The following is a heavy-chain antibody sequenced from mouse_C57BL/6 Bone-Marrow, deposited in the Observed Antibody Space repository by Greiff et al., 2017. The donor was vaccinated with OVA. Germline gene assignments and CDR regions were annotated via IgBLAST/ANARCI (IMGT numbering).Heavy chain of an antibody. D-gene: IGHD2-9*01. CDR3: AREGAYYGYDGGGFDY. V-gene: IGHV5-16*01. J-gene: IGHJ2*01. Sequence: EVKLVESEGGLVQPGSSLKLSCTASGFTFSDYYMAWVRQVPEKGLEWVANINSDGSSTYYLDSLKSRFIITRDNAKNILYLQMSSLKSEDTATYYCAREGAYYGYDGGGFDYWGQGTTLTVSS. CDR2: INSDGSST. CDR1: GFTFSDYY.